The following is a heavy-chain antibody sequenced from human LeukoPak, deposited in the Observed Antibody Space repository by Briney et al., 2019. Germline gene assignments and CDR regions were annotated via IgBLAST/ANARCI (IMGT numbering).Heavy chain of an antibody. CDR1: GGSFSEYY. D-gene: IGHD2-2*01. V-gene: IGHV4-34*01. Sequence: SETLSLTCAVYGGSFSEYYWSWILQPPGKGLEWIGEINHSGSTSYNPSLKSRVTTSVDTSNKQFSLKLSSITAADTAVYYCARVSVTSGWTYDHWGQATLVTVSS. CDR3: ARVSVTSGWTYDH. J-gene: IGHJ4*02. CDR2: INHSGST.